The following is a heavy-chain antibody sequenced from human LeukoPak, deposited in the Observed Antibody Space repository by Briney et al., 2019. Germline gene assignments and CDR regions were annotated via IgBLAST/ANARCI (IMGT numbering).Heavy chain of an antibody. CDR3: VKDRAPDGYYSVDY. J-gene: IGHJ4*02. V-gene: IGHV3-23*01. CDR2: IIGNAATI. D-gene: IGHD3-3*01. Sequence: GGSLRLSCTASGFTFGTYAMNWVRQAPGKGLQWVALIIGNAATIAYADSVRGRFTISRDNSKNTLYLQMNSLRVEDTAVYYCVKDRAPDGYYSVDYWGQGILVTVSS. CDR1: GFTFGTYA.